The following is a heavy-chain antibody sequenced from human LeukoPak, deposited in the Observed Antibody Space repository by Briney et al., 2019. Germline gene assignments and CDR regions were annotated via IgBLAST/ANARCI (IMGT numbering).Heavy chain of an antibody. D-gene: IGHD2-2*01. J-gene: IGHJ6*02. Sequence: ASVRVSCKASGYTFNTFGVAWVRQAPGQGLEWMGWISAYNGNTNYAQKLQGRVTMTTDTSTSTAYMELRSLRSDDTAVYYCARWSCSSTSCYDGYYYGMDVWGQGTTVTVSS. CDR2: ISAYNGNT. CDR1: GYTFNTFG. CDR3: ARWSCSSTSCYDGYYYGMDV. V-gene: IGHV1-18*01.